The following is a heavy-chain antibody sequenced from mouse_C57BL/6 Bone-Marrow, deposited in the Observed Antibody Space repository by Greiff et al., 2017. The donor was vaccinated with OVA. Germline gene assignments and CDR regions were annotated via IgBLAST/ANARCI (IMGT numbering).Heavy chain of an antibody. J-gene: IGHJ3*01. CDR3: ARQDYYGSIWCAY. Sequence: EVKLMESGGGLVQPGGSLKLSCAASGFTFSDYYMYWVRQTPEKRLEWVAYISNGGGSTYYPDTVKGRFTISRDNAKNTLYLQMSRLKSEDTAMYYCARQDYYGSIWCAYWGQGTLVTVSA. D-gene: IGHD1-1*01. CDR2: ISNGGGST. V-gene: IGHV5-12*01. CDR1: GFTFSDYY.